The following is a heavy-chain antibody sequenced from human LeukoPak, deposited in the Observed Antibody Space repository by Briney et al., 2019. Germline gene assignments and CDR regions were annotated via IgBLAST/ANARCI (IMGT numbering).Heavy chain of an antibody. CDR1: TFTVSDTF. Sequence: GGSLRLSCVGLTFTVSDTFMSWVRQAPGKGLDWVSTMYTGGGTDYADSVKGRFTISRDSSKDTVYLQMNSLRDEDTAVYYCARGPPFDPWGQGTLVTVSS. CDR2: MYTGGGT. CDR3: ARGPPFDP. V-gene: IGHV3-66*01. J-gene: IGHJ5*02.